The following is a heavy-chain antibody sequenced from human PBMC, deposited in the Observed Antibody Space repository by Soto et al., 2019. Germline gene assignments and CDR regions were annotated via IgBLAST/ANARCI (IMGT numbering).Heavy chain of an antibody. Sequence: GGSLRLSCAASGFTFSSYAMSWVRQSPGKGLEWVSAISGSGGSTYYADSVKGRFTISRDNSKNTLYLQMNSLRAEDTAVYYCAKGKDGITGATSAFDIWGQGTMVTVSS. CDR1: GFTFSSYA. D-gene: IGHD1-7*01. CDR3: AKGKDGITGATSAFDI. J-gene: IGHJ3*02. CDR2: ISGSGGST. V-gene: IGHV3-23*01.